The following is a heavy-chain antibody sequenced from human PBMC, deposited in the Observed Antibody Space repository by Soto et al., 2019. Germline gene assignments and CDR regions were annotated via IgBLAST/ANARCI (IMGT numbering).Heavy chain of an antibody. Sequence: QVQLVQSGAEVKKPGASVKVSCKTSGYTFTAYYMHWVRQAPGQGLEWMGWINPNSGGTKYAQKFQGRVTMTRDTSISTAYMELSRLRSDDTAVYYCARGKRDIVVVPAAILYVWGQGTTVTVSS. CDR3: ARGKRDIVVVPAAILYV. CDR2: INPNSGGT. J-gene: IGHJ6*02. D-gene: IGHD2-2*02. CDR1: GYTFTAYY. V-gene: IGHV1-2*02.